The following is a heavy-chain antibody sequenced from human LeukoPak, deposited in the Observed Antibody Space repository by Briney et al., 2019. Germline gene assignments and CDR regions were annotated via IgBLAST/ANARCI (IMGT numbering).Heavy chain of an antibody. CDR3: ARLRPGGSLDAFDI. V-gene: IGHV3-21*01. D-gene: IGHD2-15*01. J-gene: IGHJ3*02. CDR1: GFTFSSYS. Sequence: PGGSLRLSCAASGFTFSSYSMNWVRQAPGKGLEWVSSISSSSSYIYYADSVKGRFTISRDNSKNTLYLQMNSLRAEDTAVYYCARLRPGGSLDAFDIWGQGTMVTVSS. CDR2: ISSSSSYI.